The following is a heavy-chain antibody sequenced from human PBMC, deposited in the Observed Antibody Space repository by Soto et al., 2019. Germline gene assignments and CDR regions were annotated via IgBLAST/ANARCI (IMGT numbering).Heavy chain of an antibody. J-gene: IGHJ6*02. V-gene: IGHV3-23*01. CDR2: ISGSGSST. CDR3: GGVATLSYYYYRMDI. CDR1: VLNNYA. Sequence: EVKLLQSGGGLGQPGGSLRLSCEDSVLNNYAMNGVRQAPGKGLEWVSGISGSGSSTYYAVSVKGRFTVSRDNSKGTLYLQMNSLRVEDTAVYYCGGVATLSYYYYRMDIWGHGTTVTVSS. D-gene: IGHD2-15*01.